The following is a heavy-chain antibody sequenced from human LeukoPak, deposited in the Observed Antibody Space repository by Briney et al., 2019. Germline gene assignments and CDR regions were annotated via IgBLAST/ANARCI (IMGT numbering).Heavy chain of an antibody. D-gene: IGHD5-18*01. CDR3: ARKRGYSYALGY. V-gene: IGHV3-66*01. J-gene: IGHJ4*02. CDR1: GFTVSSNY. CDR2: IYSGGST. Sequence: PGGSLRLSCAASGFTVSSNYMSWVRQAPGKGLEWVSVIYSGGSTYYADSVKGRFTISSDNSKTTLYLQMNSLRAEDTAVYYCARKRGYSYALGYWGQGTLVTVSS.